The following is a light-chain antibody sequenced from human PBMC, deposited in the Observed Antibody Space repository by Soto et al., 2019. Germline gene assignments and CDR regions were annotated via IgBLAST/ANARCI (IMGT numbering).Light chain of an antibody. CDR3: RQYNKWPWT. CDR1: QSVSSD. J-gene: IGKJ1*01. CDR2: GAS. Sequence: EIVMTQSPATLSVSPGERATLSCRASQSVSSDLAWYQQKPGQAPRLLTYGASTRGTGIPARCSGSGSVTEFTLPIGSLQSADFAVYYCRQYNKWPWTFGQGTKVEIK. V-gene: IGKV3-15*01.